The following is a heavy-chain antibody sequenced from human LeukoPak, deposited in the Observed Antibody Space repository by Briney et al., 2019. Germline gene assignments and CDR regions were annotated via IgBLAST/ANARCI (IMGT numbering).Heavy chain of an antibody. Sequence: GSLRLSCAASGFTFSSYSMNWVRQAPGRGLEWLSYISSGSRTIYYADSVKGRFTIFRDNAQNSLFFQMNSLRVDDTAVYYCARESITGDRDFDYWGQGTLITVSS. J-gene: IGHJ4*02. CDR2: ISSGSRTI. CDR1: GFTFSSYS. V-gene: IGHV3-48*01. D-gene: IGHD7-27*01. CDR3: ARESITGDRDFDY.